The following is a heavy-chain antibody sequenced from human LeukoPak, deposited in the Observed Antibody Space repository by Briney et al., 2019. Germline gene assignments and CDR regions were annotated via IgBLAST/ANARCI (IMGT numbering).Heavy chain of an antibody. CDR3: AREGRGYSPLDY. D-gene: IGHD3-3*01. V-gene: IGHV3-48*03. CDR1: GFTFSSYE. Sequence: GGSLRLSCAASGFTFSSYEMNWVRQAPGKGLEWVSYISSSGSTIYYADSVKGRFTISRDNAKNSLYLQMNSLRAEDTAVYYRAREGRGYSPLDYWGQGTLVTVSS. J-gene: IGHJ4*02. CDR2: ISSSGSTI.